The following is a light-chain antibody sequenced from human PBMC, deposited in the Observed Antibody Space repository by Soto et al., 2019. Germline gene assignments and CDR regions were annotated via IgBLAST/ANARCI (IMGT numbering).Light chain of an antibody. Sequence: QSALTQPPSASGSPGQSVTISCTGTSSDVGSYNYVSWYQQHPGKAPKLMIYEVTKRPSGVPDRFSGSKSGNTASLTVSGLQAEDEADYYCSSYAGSSTFVFGTGTKLTVL. CDR3: SSYAGSSTFV. V-gene: IGLV2-8*01. J-gene: IGLJ1*01. CDR2: EVT. CDR1: SSDVGSYNY.